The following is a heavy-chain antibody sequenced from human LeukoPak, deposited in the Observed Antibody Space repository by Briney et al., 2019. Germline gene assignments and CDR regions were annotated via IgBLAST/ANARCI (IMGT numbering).Heavy chain of an antibody. CDR3: AKEGHYYDSSGYFSYFDY. D-gene: IGHD3-22*01. Sequence: GGSLRLSCAASGFTFSSYWMHWVRQAPGKGLEWVAFIRYDGSNKYYADSVKGRFTISRDNSKNTLYLQMNSLRAEDTAVYYCAKEGHYYDSSGYFSYFDYWGQGTLVTVSS. V-gene: IGHV3-30*02. CDR1: GFTFSSYW. CDR2: IRYDGSNK. J-gene: IGHJ4*02.